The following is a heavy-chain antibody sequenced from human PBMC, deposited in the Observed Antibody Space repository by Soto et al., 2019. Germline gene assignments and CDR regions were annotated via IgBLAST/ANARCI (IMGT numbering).Heavy chain of an antibody. CDR1: GYTFTGYY. J-gene: IGHJ1*01. V-gene: IGHV1-2*04. CDR2: INPNSGGT. D-gene: IGHD6-13*01. CDR3: ARTGMNLAAANLGAEYFQH. Sequence: GASVKVSCKASGYTFTGYYMHWVRQAPGQGLEWMGWINPNSGGTNYAQKFQGWVTMTRDTSISTAYMELSRLRSDDTAVYYCARTGMNLAAANLGAEYFQHWGQGTLVTVSS.